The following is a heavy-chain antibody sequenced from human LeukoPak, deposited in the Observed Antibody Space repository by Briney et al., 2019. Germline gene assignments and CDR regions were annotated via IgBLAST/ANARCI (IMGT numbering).Heavy chain of an antibody. J-gene: IGHJ4*02. CDR2: ISSSSSYM. CDR3: ARRLISSGYSPYFDY. CDR1: GLTSSSSS. V-gene: IGHV3-21*01. Sequence: PGGSLRLSCAASGLTSSSSSMNWVRQAPGKGLEWVSSISSSSSYMYYTDSVKGRFTIFRDNAENSLYLQMNSLRIEDTAVYYCARRLISSGYSPYFDYWGQGTLVTVSS. D-gene: IGHD3-22*01.